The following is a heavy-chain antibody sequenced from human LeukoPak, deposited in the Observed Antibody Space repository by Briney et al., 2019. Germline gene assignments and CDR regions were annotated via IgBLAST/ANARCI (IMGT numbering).Heavy chain of an antibody. J-gene: IGHJ4*02. D-gene: IGHD3-10*01. Sequence: GGSLRLSCAASEFTFNRYWMSWVRQAPGKGLEWVANIEHDGSEAHYVDSVKGRFTISRDNAKNSLSLQMNSLNVDDTGVYFCTRDALFGSGRTHLDFWSQGTLVSVSS. V-gene: IGHV3-7*04. CDR1: EFTFNRYW. CDR2: IEHDGSEA. CDR3: TRDALFGSGRTHLDF.